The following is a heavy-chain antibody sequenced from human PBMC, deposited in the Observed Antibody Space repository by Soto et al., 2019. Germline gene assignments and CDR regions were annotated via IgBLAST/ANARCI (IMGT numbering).Heavy chain of an antibody. J-gene: IGHJ4*02. D-gene: IGHD3-10*01. CDR2: FDPEDGET. V-gene: IGHV1-24*01. CDR1: GYTLTELS. Sequence: QVQLVQSGAEVKKPGASVKVSCKVSGYTLTELSMHRVRQAPGKGLESMGGFDPEDGETIYAQKLRGRDTMTEDTSTDTAYMELSSLRSEDTAVYYCATVLGFGEVYFDYWGQGTLVTVSS. CDR3: ATVLGFGEVYFDY.